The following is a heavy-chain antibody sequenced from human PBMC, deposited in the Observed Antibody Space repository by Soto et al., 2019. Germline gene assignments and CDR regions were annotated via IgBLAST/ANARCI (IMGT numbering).Heavy chain of an antibody. CDR3: ARSNYYDSSPYYLSLDL. J-gene: IGHJ5*02. Sequence: SMKGSRKASGGTLRSHNFSRGRQAPGQGLEWMGRIVPFLGIANYAQNFQGRVTITADKSTSTAYMELNSLRSEDTAVYHCARSNYYDSSPYYLSLDLWGQGTQVTVS. D-gene: IGHD3-22*01. CDR1: GGTLRSHN. V-gene: IGHV1-69*02. CDR2: IVPFLGIA.